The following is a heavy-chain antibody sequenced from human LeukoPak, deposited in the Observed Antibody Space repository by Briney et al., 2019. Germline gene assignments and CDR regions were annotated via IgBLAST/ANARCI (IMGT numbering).Heavy chain of an antibody. CDR3: ARDPYCGGDCYSYWYFDL. Sequence: GGSLRLSCAASGFTFSSYSMNWVRQAPGKGLEWVSSISSSSSYIYYADSVKGRFTISRDNAKNSLYLQMNSLRAGDTAVYYCARDPYCGGDCYSYWYFDLWGRGTLVTVSS. CDR2: ISSSSSYI. J-gene: IGHJ2*01. V-gene: IGHV3-21*01. CDR1: GFTFSSYS. D-gene: IGHD2-21*02.